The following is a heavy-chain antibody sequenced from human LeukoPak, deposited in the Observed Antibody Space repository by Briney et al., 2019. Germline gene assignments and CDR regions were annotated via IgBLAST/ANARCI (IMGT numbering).Heavy chain of an antibody. J-gene: IGHJ4*02. V-gene: IGHV3-23*01. CDR1: GFTFSGYA. Sequence: GGSLRLSCAASGFTFSGYAMSWVRQAPGKGLEWVSAISGSGGGTYYADSVKGRFTISRDNSKNTLYLQMNSLRAEDTAVYYCAKEGRYDILTGYYFWGQGTLVTVSS. CDR3: AKEGRYDILTGYYF. D-gene: IGHD3-9*01. CDR2: ISGSGGGT.